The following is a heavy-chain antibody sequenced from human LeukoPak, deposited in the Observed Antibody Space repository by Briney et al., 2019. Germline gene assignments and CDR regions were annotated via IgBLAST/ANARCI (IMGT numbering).Heavy chain of an antibody. CDR3: ARDYCSSTSCLFDC. Sequence: ASVKVSCKASGYTFTGYRMHWVRQAPGQGLEWMGRINPNSGDTNYAQKFQGRVTMTRDTSISTAYMELSRLRSDDTAVYYCARDYCSSTSCLFDCWGQGTLVTVSS. V-gene: IGHV1-2*06. CDR1: GYTFTGYR. CDR2: INPNSGDT. D-gene: IGHD2-2*01. J-gene: IGHJ4*02.